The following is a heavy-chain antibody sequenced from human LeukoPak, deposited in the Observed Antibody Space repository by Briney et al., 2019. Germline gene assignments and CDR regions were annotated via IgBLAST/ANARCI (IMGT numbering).Heavy chain of an antibody. CDR3: ARDRPPPDSSGYSHYFDY. J-gene: IGHJ4*02. Sequence: GGSLRLSCAASGFTFSSYGMHWVRQAPGKGLEWVAVIWYDGSNKYYADSVKGRFTISRDNSKNTLYLQMNSLRARDTAVYYCARDRPPPDSSGYSHYFDYWGQGTLVTVSS. D-gene: IGHD3-22*01. CDR2: IWYDGSNK. CDR1: GFTFSSYG. V-gene: IGHV3-33*01.